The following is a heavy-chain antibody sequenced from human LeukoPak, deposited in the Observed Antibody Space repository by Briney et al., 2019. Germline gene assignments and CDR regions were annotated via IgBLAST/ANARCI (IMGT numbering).Heavy chain of an antibody. CDR1: GFTFSSYA. CDR2: ISGSGGST. V-gene: IGHV3-23*01. Sequence: GGSLRLSCAASGFTFSSYAMTWVRQAPGKGLEWVSGISGSGGSTYYTDSVKGRFTISRDNSKNTLYLQMNSLGAEDTAVYYCAKVGDWNWFDPWGQGTLVTVSS. J-gene: IGHJ5*02. D-gene: IGHD3-10*01. CDR3: AKVGDWNWFDP.